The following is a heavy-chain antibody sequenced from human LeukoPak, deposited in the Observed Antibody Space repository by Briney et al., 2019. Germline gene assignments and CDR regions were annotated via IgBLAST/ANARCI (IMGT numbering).Heavy chain of an antibody. CDR3: AKDQGDYDFWSGPADY. CDR1: GFTFSSYG. V-gene: IGHV3-30*18. Sequence: GGSLRLSCAASGFTFSSYGMHWVRQAPGKGLEWGAVISYDGSNKYYADSVKGRFTISRDNSKNTLYLQMNSLRAEDTAVYYCAKDQGDYDFWSGPADYWGQGTLVTVSS. J-gene: IGHJ4*02. D-gene: IGHD3-3*01. CDR2: ISYDGSNK.